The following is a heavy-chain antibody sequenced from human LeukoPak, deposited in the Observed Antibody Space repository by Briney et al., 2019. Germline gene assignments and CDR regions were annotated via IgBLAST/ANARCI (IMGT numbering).Heavy chain of an antibody. CDR3: ATETRTLYFDL. D-gene: IGHD1-14*01. Sequence: ASVTVSCKASGYTFTGYYMHWVRQAPGQGLEWMGWINPNSGGTNYAQKFQGRVTMTRETSISTAYMELSRLRSDGTAVYYCATETRTLYFDLWGRGTLVIVSS. J-gene: IGHJ2*01. CDR2: INPNSGGT. V-gene: IGHV1-2*02. CDR1: GYTFTGYY.